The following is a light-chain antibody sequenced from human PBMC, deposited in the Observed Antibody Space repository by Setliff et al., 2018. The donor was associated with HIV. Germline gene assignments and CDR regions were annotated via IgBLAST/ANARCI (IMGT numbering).Light chain of an antibody. Sequence: PGQAIIISCTGTRSDVGGFNLVSWYQQHPGKAPKLILYDDNKRPSGVSNRFSGSKSGNTASLTISGLQAEDEADYYCCSYAGVSTMVFGGGTKVTVL. V-gene: IGLV2-23*01. J-gene: IGLJ3*02. CDR2: DDN. CDR1: RSDVGGFNL. CDR3: CSYAGVSTMV.